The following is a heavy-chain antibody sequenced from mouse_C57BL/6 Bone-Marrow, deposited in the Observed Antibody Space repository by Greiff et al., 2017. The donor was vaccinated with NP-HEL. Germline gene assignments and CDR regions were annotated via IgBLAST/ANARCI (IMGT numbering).Heavy chain of an antibody. CDR1: GYTFTDYY. CDR2: INPNNGGT. J-gene: IGHJ4*01. Sequence: EVQLQQSGPELVKPGASVKISCKASGYTFTDYYMNWVKQSHGKSLEWIGDINPNNGGTSYNQKFKGKATLTVDKSSSTAYMELRSLTSEDSAVYYCARSSITTVVATWDMDYWGQGTSVTVSS. D-gene: IGHD1-1*01. V-gene: IGHV1-26*01. CDR3: ARSSITTVVATWDMDY.